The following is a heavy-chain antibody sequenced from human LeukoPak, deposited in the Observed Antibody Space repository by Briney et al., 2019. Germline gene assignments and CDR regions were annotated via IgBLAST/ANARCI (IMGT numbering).Heavy chain of an antibody. J-gene: IGHJ4*02. CDR2: IKQDGSEK. V-gene: IGHV3-7*01. Sequence: GGSLRLSCAASGFTFSSYWMSWVPQAPGKGLEWVANIKQDGSEKYYVDSVKGRFTISRDNAKNSLYLQMNSLRAEDTAVYYCARSDYGDYFDYWGQGTLVTVSS. CDR3: ARSDYGDYFDY. CDR1: GFTFSSYW. D-gene: IGHD4-17*01.